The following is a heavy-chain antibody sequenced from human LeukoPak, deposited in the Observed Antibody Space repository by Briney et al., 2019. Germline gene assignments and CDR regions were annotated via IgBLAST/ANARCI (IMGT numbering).Heavy chain of an antibody. Sequence: GGSLRLSCAASGFTFSSYDMHWVRQAPGKGLEWVSAIGTAGDTYYPGSVKGRFTISRENAKNSLYLQMNSLRAEDTAVYYCARFRGWYAGFDYWGQGTLVTVSS. D-gene: IGHD6-19*01. J-gene: IGHJ4*02. CDR1: GFTFSSYD. V-gene: IGHV3-13*01. CDR3: ARFRGWYAGFDY. CDR2: IGTAGDT.